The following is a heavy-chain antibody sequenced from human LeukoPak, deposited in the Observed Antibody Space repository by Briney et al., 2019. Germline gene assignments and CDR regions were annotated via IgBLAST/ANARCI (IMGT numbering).Heavy chain of an antibody. CDR1: GFTFSSYG. D-gene: IGHD6-13*01. CDR3: ARDHSSSWYYFDY. CDR2: IWYDGSNK. Sequence: GGSLRLSCAASGFTFSSYGMHWVRQAPGKGLEWVAVIWYDGSNKNHGDSVKGSFTISRDNSKNTLYLQMNSLRAEDTAVYYCARDHSSSWYYFDYWGQGTLVTVSS. J-gene: IGHJ4*02. V-gene: IGHV3-33*01.